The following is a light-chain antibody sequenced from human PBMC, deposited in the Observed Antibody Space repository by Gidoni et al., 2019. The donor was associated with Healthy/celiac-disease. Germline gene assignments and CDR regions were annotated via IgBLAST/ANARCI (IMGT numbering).Light chain of an antibody. CDR1: QSVLYSSNNKNY. V-gene: IGKV4-1*01. J-gene: IGKJ4*01. CDR2: WAS. Sequence: DIVMTQSPDSLAVSLGERATINCKYSQSVLYSSNNKNYLAWYQQKPGQPPKLLIYWASTRESGVPDRFRGSGSGTDFTLTIRSLQAEDVAVYYCQQYYSTPLTFGGGTKVEIK. CDR3: QQYYSTPLT.